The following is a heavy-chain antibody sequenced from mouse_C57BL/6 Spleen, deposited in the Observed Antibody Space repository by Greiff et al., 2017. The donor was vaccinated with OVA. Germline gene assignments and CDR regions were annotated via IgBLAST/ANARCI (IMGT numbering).Heavy chain of an antibody. CDR1: GFTFSSYA. CDR2: ISSGGDYI. Sequence: EVQVVESGEGLVKPGGSLKLSCAASGFTFSSYAMSWVRQTPEKRLEWVAYISSGGDYIYYADTVKGRFTISRDNARNTLYLQMSSLKSEDTAMYYCTRAGYGSSYWYFDVWGTGTTVTVSS. D-gene: IGHD1-1*01. CDR3: TRAGYGSSYWYFDV. J-gene: IGHJ1*03. V-gene: IGHV5-9-1*02.